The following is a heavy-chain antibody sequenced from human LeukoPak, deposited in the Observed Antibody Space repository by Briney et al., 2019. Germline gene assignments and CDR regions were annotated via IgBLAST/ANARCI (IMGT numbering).Heavy chain of an antibody. Sequence: SETLSLTCTLSGGSISNLYRSWIRLPPGKGLEWIGYIYYNGDTNYNPSLKSRVTISLDTSKNQFSLKLSSVTAADTAVYYCAREAYYGAGSNWFDPWGQGTLVTVSS. V-gene: IGHV4-59*11. CDR1: GGSISNLY. CDR3: AREAYYGAGSNWFDP. J-gene: IGHJ5*02. D-gene: IGHD3-10*01. CDR2: IYYNGDT.